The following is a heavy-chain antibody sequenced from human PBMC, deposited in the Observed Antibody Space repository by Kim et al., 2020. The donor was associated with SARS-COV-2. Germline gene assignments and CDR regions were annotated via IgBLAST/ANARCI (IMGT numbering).Heavy chain of an antibody. J-gene: IGHJ4*02. Sequence: SETLSLTCTVSGCSISSGGYYWSWIRQHPGKGLEWIGYIYYSGSTYYNPSLKSRVTISVDTSKNQFSLKLSSVTAADTAVYYCARVVTPFIAAAGGGYFDYWGQGTLVTVSS. D-gene: IGHD6-13*01. V-gene: IGHV4-31*03. CDR2: IYYSGST. CDR1: GCSISSGGYY. CDR3: ARVVTPFIAAAGGGYFDY.